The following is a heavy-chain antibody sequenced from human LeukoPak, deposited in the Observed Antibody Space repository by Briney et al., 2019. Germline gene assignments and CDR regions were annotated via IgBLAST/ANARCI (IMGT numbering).Heavy chain of an antibody. CDR2: INPNSGGT. J-gene: IGHJ6*03. Sequence: ASVKVSCKASGYTFTGDYMHWVRQAPGQGLEWMGWINPNSGGTNYAQKFQGRVTMTRDTSISTAYMELSRLRSDDTAVYYCARDRATTKVYYYYYYMDVWGKGTTVTVSS. CDR1: GYTFTGDY. V-gene: IGHV1-2*02. CDR3: ARDRATTKVYYYYYYMDV. D-gene: IGHD1-26*01.